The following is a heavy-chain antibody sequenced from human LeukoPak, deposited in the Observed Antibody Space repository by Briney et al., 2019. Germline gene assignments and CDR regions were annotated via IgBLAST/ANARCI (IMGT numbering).Heavy chain of an antibody. Sequence: GGSLRLFCAASGFTLSNYAMSWVRQAPGKGLEWVSTISGSGGSTYYADSVKGRFTISRDNSKNTLYLQLISLRAEDTAVYYCAKSTSPLHYYYGMDVWGQATTVTVSS. CDR2: ISGSGGST. CDR3: AKSTSPLHYYYGMDV. V-gene: IGHV3-23*01. D-gene: IGHD2-2*01. J-gene: IGHJ6*02. CDR1: GFTLSNYA.